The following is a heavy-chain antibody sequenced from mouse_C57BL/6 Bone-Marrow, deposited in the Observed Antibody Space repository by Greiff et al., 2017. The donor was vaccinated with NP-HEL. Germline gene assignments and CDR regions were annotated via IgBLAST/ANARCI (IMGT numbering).Heavy chain of an antibody. CDR2: IDPSDSET. D-gene: IGHD2-10*02. J-gene: IGHJ1*03. CDR1: GYTFTSYW. CDR3: ARGPSYWYFDV. Sequence: QVQLKQPGAELVRPGSSVKLSCKASGYTFTSYWMHWVKQRPIQGLEWIGNIDPSDSETHYNQKFKDKATLTVDKSSSTAYMQLSSLTSEDSAVYYCARGPSYWYFDVWGTGTTVTVSS. V-gene: IGHV1-52*01.